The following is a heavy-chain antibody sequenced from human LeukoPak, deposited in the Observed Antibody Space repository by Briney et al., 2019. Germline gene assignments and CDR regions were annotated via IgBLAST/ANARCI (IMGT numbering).Heavy chain of an antibody. CDR2: IYPGDSDT. V-gene: IGHV5-51*01. D-gene: IGHD6-19*01. Sequence: PGESLKISCKGSGYSFTSYWIGWVRQMPGKGLEWMGIIYPGDSDTRYSPSFQGQVTISADKSISTAYLQWSSLKASDTAMYYCARRITLAVAGKGRYWYFDLWGRGTLVTVSS. J-gene: IGHJ2*01. CDR1: GYSFTSYW. CDR3: ARRITLAVAGKGRYWYFDL.